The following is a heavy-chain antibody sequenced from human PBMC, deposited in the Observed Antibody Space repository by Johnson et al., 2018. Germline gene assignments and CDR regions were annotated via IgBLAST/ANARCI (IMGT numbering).Heavy chain of an antibody. Sequence: EVQLLESGGGLVQXGRSLRLSCAASGFTFDDYAMHWVRQAPGKGLEWVSGISWNSGSIGYADSVKGRFTISRDNAKKSLYLQMNSLGVEDTALYYCAKDLNLNYWGQGTLVTVSS. CDR3: AKDLNLNY. CDR1: GFTFDDYA. CDR2: ISWNSGSI. V-gene: IGHV3-9*01. J-gene: IGHJ4*02.